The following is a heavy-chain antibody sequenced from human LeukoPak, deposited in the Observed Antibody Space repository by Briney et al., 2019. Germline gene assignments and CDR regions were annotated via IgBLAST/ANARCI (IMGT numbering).Heavy chain of an antibody. CDR1: GFTFSNHA. V-gene: IGHV3-21*01. Sequence: PGGSLRLSCTASGFTFSNHAMTWVRQAPGKGLEWVSSMSSGGTYIYYADSVKGRFTISRDNAKNTVSLQMDSLRAEDTGVYYCARAPSEVGGYYPEYFRHWGQGTLVTVSS. D-gene: IGHD3-22*01. CDR2: MSSGGTYI. CDR3: ARAPSEVGGYYPEYFRH. J-gene: IGHJ1*01.